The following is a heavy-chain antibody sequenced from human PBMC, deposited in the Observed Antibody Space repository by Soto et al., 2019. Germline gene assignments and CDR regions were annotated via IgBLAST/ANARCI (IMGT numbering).Heavy chain of an antibody. CDR2: ISSSSSYI. Sequence: GWSLRLSCASSGFTFISYSMNWVRQAPGKGLEWVSSISSSSSYIYYADSVKGRFTISRDNAKNSLYLQMNSLRAEDTAVYYCARGSSAAAGPTDYYYYYGMDVWGQGTTVTVSS. CDR3: ARGSSAAAGPTDYYYYYGMDV. D-gene: IGHD6-13*01. V-gene: IGHV3-21*01. CDR1: GFTFISYS. J-gene: IGHJ6*02.